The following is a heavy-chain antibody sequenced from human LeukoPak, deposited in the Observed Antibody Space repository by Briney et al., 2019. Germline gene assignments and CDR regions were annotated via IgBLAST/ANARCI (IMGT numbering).Heavy chain of an antibody. CDR2: IWYDGSNK. J-gene: IGHJ4*02. CDR1: GFTFSSYW. Sequence: GGSLRLSCAASGFTFSSYWMSWVRQAPGKGLEWVAVIWYDGSNKYYADSVKGRFTISRDNSKNTLYLQMNSLRAEDTAVYYCARGSSGWYLLFDYWGQGTLVTVSS. V-gene: IGHV3-33*08. D-gene: IGHD6-19*01. CDR3: ARGSSGWYLLFDY.